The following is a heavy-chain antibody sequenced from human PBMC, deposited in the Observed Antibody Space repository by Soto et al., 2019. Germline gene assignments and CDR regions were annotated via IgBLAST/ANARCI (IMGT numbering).Heavy chain of an antibody. V-gene: IGHV4-30-4*01. J-gene: IGHJ4*02. CDR3: ARASPTAALAFGG. CDR1: GGSISSGDYY. CDR2: IYYSGST. D-gene: IGHD2-2*01. Sequence: PSETLSLTCTVSGGSISSGDYYWSWIRQPPGKGLEWIGYIYYSGSTYYNPSLKSRVTISVDTSKNQFSLKLSSVTAADTAVYYCARASPTAALAFGGWGQGTLVTVSS.